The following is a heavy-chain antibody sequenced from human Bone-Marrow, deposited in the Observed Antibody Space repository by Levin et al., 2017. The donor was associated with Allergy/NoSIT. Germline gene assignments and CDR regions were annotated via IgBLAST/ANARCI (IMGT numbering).Heavy chain of an antibody. CDR3: ARLRGGWAINDAFDI. V-gene: IGHV4-59*01. D-gene: IGHD6-19*01. J-gene: IGHJ3*02. CDR2: IYYRGST. CDR1: GGSISPEY. Sequence: SGGSLRLSCTVSGGSISPEYWSWIRQPPGKGLEWVGYIYYRGSTDYNPSLKSRVSISVDTSKNKFSLKLSSVTAADTAVYYCARLRGGWAINDAFDIWGQGTMVTVSS.